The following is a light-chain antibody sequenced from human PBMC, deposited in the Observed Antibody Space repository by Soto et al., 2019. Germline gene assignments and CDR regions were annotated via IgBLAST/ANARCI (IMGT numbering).Light chain of an antibody. J-gene: IGKJ1*01. CDR1: QTITSW. CDR2: DAS. Sequence: IQRTQSPSTLSACVGDRVTISCRASQTITSWLAWYQQKPGKAPKLLIYDASSLESGVPSRFSGSGSGTEFTLTISSLQPDDFATYYCQQHNSYPWTFGQGTKVDIK. V-gene: IGKV1-5*01. CDR3: QQHNSYPWT.